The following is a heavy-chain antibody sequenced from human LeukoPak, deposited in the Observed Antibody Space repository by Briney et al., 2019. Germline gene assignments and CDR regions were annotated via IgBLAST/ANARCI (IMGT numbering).Heavy chain of an antibody. CDR2: ISHTGNT. J-gene: IGHJ6*03. V-gene: IGHV4-59*02. CDR3: ARGRIPYYMDV. D-gene: IGHD2-21*01. Sequence: SETLSLTCTVSGAFVSRESWSWIRQPPGKGLEWIGYISHTGNTDYKSSLESRVTISLDRSNNQFSLILDSVTAADTAVYYCARGRIPYYMDVWGKGTTVTVSS. CDR1: GAFVSRES.